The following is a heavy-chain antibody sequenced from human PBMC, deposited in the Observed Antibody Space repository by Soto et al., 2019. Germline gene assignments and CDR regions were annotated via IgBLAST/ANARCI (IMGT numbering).Heavy chain of an antibody. Sequence: QVQLVESGGGVVQPGRSLRLSCAASGFTFETYVMHWVRQAPGKGLEWVAVISYNGNSKYYADSVKGRFTIARDNSNNTLFLQMNSLRVEDTSVYYCAKDWGRYCSGSTCVLFESWGQGTQVTVSS. D-gene: IGHD2-15*01. V-gene: IGHV3-30*18. CDR3: AKDWGRYCSGSTCVLFES. CDR1: GFTFETYV. J-gene: IGHJ4*02. CDR2: ISYNGNSK.